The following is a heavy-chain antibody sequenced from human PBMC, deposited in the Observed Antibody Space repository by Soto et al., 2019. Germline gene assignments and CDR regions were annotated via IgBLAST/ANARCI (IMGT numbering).Heavy chain of an antibody. CDR2: MNTNTNTT. CDR1: GYTFTNND. Sequence: GAAKVACKASGYTFTNNDINWVRQAPGQGLEWIGWMNTNTNTTESAEVFEGRVSLTWDTSISTAYMQLNSMKIDDTAVYYCAREVVETSSLWLDPWGQGTLVSVSS. CDR3: AREVVETSSLWLDP. J-gene: IGHJ5*02. V-gene: IGHV1-8*01. D-gene: IGHD6-6*01.